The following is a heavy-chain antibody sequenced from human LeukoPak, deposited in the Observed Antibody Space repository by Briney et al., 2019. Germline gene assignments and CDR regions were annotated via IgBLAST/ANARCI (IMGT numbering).Heavy chain of an antibody. V-gene: IGHV4-34*01. J-gene: IGHJ6*03. CDR3: ARRVGRWFGERAYYYNYMDV. D-gene: IGHD3-10*01. CDR2: INHRRST. CDR1: GFTFDDYG. Sequence: PGGSLRLSCAASGFTFDDYGMSWIRQPPGKGLEWIGEINHRRSTKYSPSLKSRVTISVDTSKNQFSLRLSSVTAADTAVYYCARRVGRWFGERAYYYNYMDVWGKGTTVTISS.